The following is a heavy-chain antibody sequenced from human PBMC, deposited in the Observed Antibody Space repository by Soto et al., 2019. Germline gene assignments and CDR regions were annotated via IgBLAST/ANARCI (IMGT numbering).Heavy chain of an antibody. D-gene: IGHD1-1*01. J-gene: IGHJ4*02. CDR2: IWYDGSNK. Sequence: PGGSLRLSCAASGFTFSSYGMHWVRQAPGKGLEWVAVIWYDGSNKYYADSVKGRFTISRDNSKNTLYLQMNSLRAEDTAVYYCAREKGTGTGPGKTYIDYWGQGTLVSVSS. V-gene: IGHV3-33*01. CDR3: AREKGTGTGPGKTYIDY. CDR1: GFTFSSYG.